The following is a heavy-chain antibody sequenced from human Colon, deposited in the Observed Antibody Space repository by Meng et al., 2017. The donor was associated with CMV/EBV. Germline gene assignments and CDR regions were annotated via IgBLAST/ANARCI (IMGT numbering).Heavy chain of an antibody. J-gene: IGHJ4*02. CDR1: GASITSYY. CDR2: VYISGNT. CDR3: ARDSNLSGLAY. D-gene: IGHD3-10*01. V-gene: IGHV4-4*07. Sequence: VHVRGSAPGLVKPSEPLSLTCTVCGASITSYYWSWIRQPAGKGLEWIGRVYISGNTNYNPSLKSRVTMSIDTSKNQLSLNIRSVTAADTAVYYCARDSNLSGLAYWGQGTLVTVSS.